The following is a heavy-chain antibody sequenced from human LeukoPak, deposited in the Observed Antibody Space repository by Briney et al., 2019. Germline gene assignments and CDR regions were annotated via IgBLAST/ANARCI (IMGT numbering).Heavy chain of an antibody. CDR3: ARHLYYDSSGIQH. D-gene: IGHD3-22*01. CDR2: ISSSSSYI. Sequence: GGSLRLSCAASGFTFSSYSMNWVRQAPGKGLEWVSSISSSSSYIYYADSVKGRFTISRDNAKNSLYLQMDSLRAEDTAVYYCARHLYYDSSGIQHWGQGTLVTVSS. J-gene: IGHJ1*01. V-gene: IGHV3-21*01. CDR1: GFTFSSYS.